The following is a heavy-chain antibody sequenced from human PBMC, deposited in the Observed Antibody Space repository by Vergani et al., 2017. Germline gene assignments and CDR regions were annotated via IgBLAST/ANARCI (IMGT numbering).Heavy chain of an antibody. CDR1: GFTFSSYS. J-gene: IGHJ3*02. Sequence: EVQLVESGGGLVKPGGSLRLSCAASGFTFSSYSMNWVRQAPGKGLEWVSSISSSSSYIYYADSVKGRFTISRDNAKNSLYLQMNSLRAEDTAVYYCAKARGSRGGSCYSTCGDAFDIWGQGTMVTVSS. CDR3: AKARGSRGGSCYSTCGDAFDI. D-gene: IGHD2-15*01. V-gene: IGHV3-21*04. CDR2: ISSSSSYI.